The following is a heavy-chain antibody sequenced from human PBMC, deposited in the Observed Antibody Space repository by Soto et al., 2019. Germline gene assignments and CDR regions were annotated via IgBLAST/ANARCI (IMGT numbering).Heavy chain of an antibody. V-gene: IGHV5-51*01. CDR3: ALLPRDCNKTSCYYADH. CDR2: MYPGDYDT. D-gene: IGHD2-2*01. CDR1: GYDFNTNW. Sequence: GESLKISCRGSGYDFNTNWFGWVRQLPGRGLEWVGIMYPGDYDTRYNPSLQGHVTLSADVTVSTAFLQWRSLKTSDTGIYFCALLPRDCNKTSCYYADHWGQGTQVTVSS. J-gene: IGHJ4*02.